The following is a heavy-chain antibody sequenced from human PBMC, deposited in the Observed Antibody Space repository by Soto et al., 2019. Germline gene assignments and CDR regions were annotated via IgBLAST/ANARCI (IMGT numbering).Heavy chain of an antibody. CDR2: IYYSGST. J-gene: IGHJ4*02. V-gene: IGHV4-59*01. Sequence: VQLQESGPGLVKPSETLSLTCTVSGGSISSYYWSWIRQPPGKGLEWIGYIYYSGSTNYNPSLKSRVTISVDTSKNQFSLKLSSVTAADTAVYYCARARQWPVRLDYWGQGTLVTVSS. CDR3: ARARQWPVRLDY. D-gene: IGHD6-19*01. CDR1: GGSISSYY.